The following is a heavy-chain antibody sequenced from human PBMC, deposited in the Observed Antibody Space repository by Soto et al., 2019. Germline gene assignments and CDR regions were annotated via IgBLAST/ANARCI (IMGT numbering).Heavy chain of an antibody. V-gene: IGHV1-69*01. Sequence: QMQLVQSGAEVKKPGSSVKVSCKASGVTSSTYSISWVRQGPGRGLEWMGEIIPIFGTAYYSQKFQDRVTISADASTTTVQMELSSLRSDDTAVYYCARGRVGSMNWFDPWGQGTLVTVSS. J-gene: IGHJ5*02. CDR2: IIPIFGTA. CDR3: ARGRVGSMNWFDP. CDR1: GVTSSTYS. D-gene: IGHD1-26*01.